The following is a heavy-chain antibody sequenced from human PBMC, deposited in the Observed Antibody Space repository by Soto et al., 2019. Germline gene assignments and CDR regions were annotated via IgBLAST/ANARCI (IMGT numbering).Heavy chain of an antibody. V-gene: IGHV3-7*01. CDR1: GFTFISYC. CDR2: IKQDGSEK. CDR3: AKDMDRYGYILRGYFDY. J-gene: IGHJ4*02. Sequence: GGSLRLFCAASGFTFISYCMSCVRQARGKGLEWVANIKQDGSEKYYVDSVKGRFTIPRDHAKNSLYLQMTSLRAEDTAVYYCAKDMDRYGYILRGYFDYWGQGTLVTVSS. D-gene: IGHD5-18*01.